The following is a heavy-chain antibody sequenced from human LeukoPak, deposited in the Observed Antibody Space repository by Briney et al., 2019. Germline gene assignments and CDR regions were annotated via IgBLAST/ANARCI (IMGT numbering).Heavy chain of an antibody. D-gene: IGHD3-16*02. V-gene: IGHV4-39*07. CDR3: ASRDYDYVWGSYRSVDY. CDR2: IYYSGST. Sequence: SETLSLTCTVSGGSITSSSYYWGWIRQPPGKGLEWIGSIYYSGSTYYNPSLKSRVTISVDTSKNQFSLKLSSVTAADTAVYYCASRDYDYVWGSYRSVDYWGQGTLVTVSS. J-gene: IGHJ4*02. CDR1: GGSITSSSYY.